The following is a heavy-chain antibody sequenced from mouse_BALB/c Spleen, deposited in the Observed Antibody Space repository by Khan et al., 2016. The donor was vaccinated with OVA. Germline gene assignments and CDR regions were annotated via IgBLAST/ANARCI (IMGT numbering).Heavy chain of an antibody. J-gene: IGHJ4*01. CDR3: ARAYYRYDGYYAMDY. D-gene: IGHD2-14*01. V-gene: IGHV2-6-4*01. CDR1: GFSLSRYN. CDR2: IWGGGGT. Sequence: VQLQESGPGLVAPSQSLSITCTVSGFSLSRYNIHWVRQPPGKGLEWLGMIWGGGGTDYNSTLKSRLSISKDNSKSQVFLKMNSLQTVDTAMYXCARAYYRYDGYYAMDYWGQGTSVTVSS.